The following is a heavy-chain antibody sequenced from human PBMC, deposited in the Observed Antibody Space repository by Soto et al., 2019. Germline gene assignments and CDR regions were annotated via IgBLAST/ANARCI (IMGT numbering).Heavy chain of an antibody. V-gene: IGHV1-69*01. J-gene: IGHJ6*02. CDR2: IIPIFGTA. CDR3: AKVRYSSPMGYYYGMDG. Sequence: QAQLEQSGGEVKKPGSSVKVSCKASRVTFSKFIVTWVRQAPGLGLEWVRGIIPIFGTANYAQKFQGRVTITADESTSTSYMEVNNLRSEDTAVYYCAKVRYSSPMGYYYGMDGWGQGTTVTVSS. CDR1: RVTFSKFI. D-gene: IGHD6-19*01.